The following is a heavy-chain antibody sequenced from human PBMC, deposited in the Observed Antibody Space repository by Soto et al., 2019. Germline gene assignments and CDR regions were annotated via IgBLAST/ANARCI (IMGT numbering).Heavy chain of an antibody. CDR2: ISGYNGNT. D-gene: IGHD2-21*02. CDR3: ARALSAVTYPWFFDP. J-gene: IGHJ2*01. V-gene: IGHV1-18*04. Sequence: QVQLVQSGAEVKKPGASVKVSCKASGYTFSIYGISWVRQAPGQRLEWMGWISGYNGNTKNAQKFQGRVAVTTDTSTRAAYMELRSLQSDDAAVYYCARALSAVTYPWFFDPWGRGTLVTVSS. CDR1: GYTFSIYG.